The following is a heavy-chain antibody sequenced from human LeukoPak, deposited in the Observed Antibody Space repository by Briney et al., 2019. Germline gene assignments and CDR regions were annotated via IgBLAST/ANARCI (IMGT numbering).Heavy chain of an antibody. CDR1: GFNFNTYA. V-gene: IGHV3-33*06. CDR2: MTNDGSDI. CDR3: AKCYYYDTLTGYGPFDY. Sequence: PGGSLRLSCAASGFNFNTYAMHWVRQAPGKGLEWVAVMTNDGSDIYYADSVQGRFTVSRDNSKNTLYLQMNSLRAEDTAVYYCAKCYYYDTLTGYGPFDYWGQGTLVTVSS. D-gene: IGHD3-9*01. J-gene: IGHJ4*02.